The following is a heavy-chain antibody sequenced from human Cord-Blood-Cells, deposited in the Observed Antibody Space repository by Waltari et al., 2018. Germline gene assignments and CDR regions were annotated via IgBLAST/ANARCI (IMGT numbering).Heavy chain of an antibody. D-gene: IGHD1-26*01. CDR3: ARGEWELLRDAFDI. CDR1: GYTFTVYY. V-gene: IGHV1-2*02. CDR2: INPNSGGT. Sequence: VQLVQSGAEVKKPGASVKVSCKASGYTFTVYYMHWVRQAPGQGLEWMGWINPNSGGTNYAQKLQGRVSMTRDTSISTAYMELSRLRSDDTAVYYGARGEWELLRDAFDIWGQGTMVTVSS. J-gene: IGHJ3*02.